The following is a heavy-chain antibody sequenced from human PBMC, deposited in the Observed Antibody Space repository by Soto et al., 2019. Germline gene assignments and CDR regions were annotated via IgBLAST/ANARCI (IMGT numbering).Heavy chain of an antibody. CDR1: GFTFSSYG. D-gene: IGHD2-21*02. J-gene: IGHJ4*02. CDR2: ISYDGSNK. V-gene: IGHV3-30*03. Sequence: PGGSLRLSCAASGFTFSSYGMHWVRQAPGKGLEWVAVISYDGSNKYYADSVKGRFTISRDNSKNTLYLQMNSLRAEDTAVYYCATADCGGDCYSNYWGQGTLVTVSS. CDR3: ATADCGGDCYSNY.